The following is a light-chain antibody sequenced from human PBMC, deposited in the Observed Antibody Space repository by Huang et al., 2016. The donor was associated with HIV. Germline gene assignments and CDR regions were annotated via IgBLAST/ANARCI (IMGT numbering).Light chain of an antibody. CDR3: QQYYSTLT. CDR1: QSVLYSSNNKNY. V-gene: IGKV4-1*01. J-gene: IGKJ4*01. Sequence: DIVMTQSPDSLAVSLGERATINCKSSQSVLYSSNNKNYLAWYQQKPGQPPQLLIYWAYNREAGVPDRFSGSGSGTDFTLTISSLQAEDVAVYYCQQYYSTLTFGGGTKVEIK. CDR2: WAY.